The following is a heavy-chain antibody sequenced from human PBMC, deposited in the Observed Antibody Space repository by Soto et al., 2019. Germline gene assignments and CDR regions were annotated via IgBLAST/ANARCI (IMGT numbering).Heavy chain of an antibody. V-gene: IGHV1-69*01. CDR2: IIPIIGTP. J-gene: IGHJ4*02. CDR1: GGSLRNSG. CDR3: SRERDGSGSLSYYFDQ. Sequence: QLELVQSGAEVMEPGSSVKLSCKASGGSLRNSGINWVRQAPGQGLEWVGGIIPIIGTPNYLQRLQTRVTITADESTNTAFLELGSMRFDDTAIYYCSRERDGSGSLSYYFDQWGQGTLVTVSS. D-gene: IGHD3-10*01.